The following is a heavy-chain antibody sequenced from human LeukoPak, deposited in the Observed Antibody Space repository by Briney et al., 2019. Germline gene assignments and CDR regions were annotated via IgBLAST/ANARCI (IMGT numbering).Heavy chain of an antibody. CDR2: ISYDGSNN. Sequence: PGGSLRLSCAASGFTFSSFALHWVRQAPGKGLEWVAVISYDGSNNYYADSVKGRFSVSRDKSKNTLSLQMNSLRVEDTAVYYCARDLFGERGPFDYWGQGTLVTVSS. J-gene: IGHJ4*02. V-gene: IGHV3-30*04. CDR3: ARDLFGERGPFDY. CDR1: GFTFSSFA. D-gene: IGHD3-10*01.